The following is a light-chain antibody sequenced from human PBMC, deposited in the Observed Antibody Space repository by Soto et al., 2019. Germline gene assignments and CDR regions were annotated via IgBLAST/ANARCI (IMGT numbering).Light chain of an antibody. J-gene: IGKJ1*01. CDR2: DAS. CDR1: QSISSW. Sequence: DIQMTQSPSTLSASVGDRVTITCRASQSISSWLAWYQQKPGNAPKLLIYDASSLESGVPSRFSGSGSGTEFTLTISSLQPDDFATYYCQQYNSYTWTFGQGTKVEIK. CDR3: QQYNSYTWT. V-gene: IGKV1-5*01.